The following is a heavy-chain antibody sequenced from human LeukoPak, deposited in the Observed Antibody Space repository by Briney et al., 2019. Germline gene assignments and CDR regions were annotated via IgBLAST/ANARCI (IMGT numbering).Heavy chain of an antibody. D-gene: IGHD2-2*01. V-gene: IGHV4-34*01. CDR1: GGSFSGYY. J-gene: IGHJ6*02. CDR2: INHSGST. Sequence: SETLSLTCAVCGGSFSGYYWSWIRQPPGKGLEWIGEINHSGSTNYNPSLKSRVTISVDTSKNQFSLKLSSVTAADTAVYYCARVGGDIVVVPAADINYYYGMDVWGQGTTVTVSS. CDR3: ARVGGDIVVVPAADINYYYGMDV.